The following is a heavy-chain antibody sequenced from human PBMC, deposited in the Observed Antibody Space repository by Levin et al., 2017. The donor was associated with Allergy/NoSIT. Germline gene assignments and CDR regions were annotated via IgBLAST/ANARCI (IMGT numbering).Heavy chain of an antibody. J-gene: IGHJ4*02. Sequence: GESLKISCAASGFTFSSYAMSWVRQAPGKGLEWVSAISGSGGSTYYADSVKGRFTISRDNSKNTLYLQMNSLRAEDTAVYYCAKYSVLRYFDWLFGFDYWGQGTLVTVSS. V-gene: IGHV3-23*01. CDR3: AKYSVLRYFDWLFGFDY. D-gene: IGHD3-9*01. CDR1: GFTFSSYA. CDR2: ISGSGGST.